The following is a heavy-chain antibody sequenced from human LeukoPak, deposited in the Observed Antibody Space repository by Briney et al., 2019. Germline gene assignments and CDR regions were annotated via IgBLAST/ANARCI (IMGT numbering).Heavy chain of an antibody. V-gene: IGHV3-11*01. CDR3: ARGYSNYYFDF. CDR1: GFTFSDYY. J-gene: IGHJ4*02. D-gene: IGHD6-13*01. Sequence: KPGGSLRLSCAASGFTFSDYYMSWIRQAPGKGLEWISYISSSGGTIYNADSVKGRFTISRDNAKNSLYLQMNSPRAEDTAVYYCARGYSNYYFDFWGQGTLVTVSS. CDR2: ISSSGGTI.